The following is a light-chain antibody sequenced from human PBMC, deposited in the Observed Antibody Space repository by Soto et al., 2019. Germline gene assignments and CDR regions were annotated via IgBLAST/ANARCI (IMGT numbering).Light chain of an antibody. V-gene: IGKV3-20*01. Sequence: EIVLTQSPGTLSLSPGERATLSCRASQSVSSSYLAWYQQKPGQAPRLLIFATSTRATGIPDRFSGSGSGTDFTLTISRLEPEDFAVYYCQQYFMSPRTFGQGTKVEIK. J-gene: IGKJ1*01. CDR1: QSVSSSY. CDR2: ATS. CDR3: QQYFMSPRT.